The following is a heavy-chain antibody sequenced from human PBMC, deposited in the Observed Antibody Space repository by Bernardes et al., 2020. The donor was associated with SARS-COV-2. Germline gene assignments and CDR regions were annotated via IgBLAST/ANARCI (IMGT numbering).Heavy chain of an antibody. Sequence: GGSLRLSCAASGFTFSTYWMMWFRQAPGRGLEWVANIKQDGSQTFYVDSVKGRFTISRDNAKNSLYLQMNSLRSEDTALYYCAKRGLAYGSGPNWFDPWGQGILVIVSS. CDR1: GFTFSTYW. J-gene: IGHJ5*02. CDR2: IKQDGSQT. CDR3: AKRGLAYGSGPNWFDP. D-gene: IGHD3-10*01. V-gene: IGHV3-7*05.